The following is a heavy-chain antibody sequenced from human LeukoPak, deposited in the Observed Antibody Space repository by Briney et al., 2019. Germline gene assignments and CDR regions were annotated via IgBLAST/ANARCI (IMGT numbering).Heavy chain of an antibody. V-gene: IGHV1-46*01. D-gene: IGHD5-24*01. CDR2: INPSGGST. J-gene: IGHJ4*02. Sequence: GASVKVSCKASGYTFSSYYMHWVRQAPGQGLEWMGIINPSGGSTSYAQKFQGRVTMTRDTSTSTVYMELSSLRSEDTAVYYCARDVEMATIDYWGQGTLVTVSS. CDR3: ARDVEMATIDY. CDR1: GYTFSSYY.